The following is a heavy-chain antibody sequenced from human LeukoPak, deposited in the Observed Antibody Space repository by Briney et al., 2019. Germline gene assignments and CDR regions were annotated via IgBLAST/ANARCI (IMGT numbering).Heavy chain of an antibody. Sequence: GGSLRLSCAASGFTFSNYAMTWVRQARGKGLEWVSAISGSGASTYYADSVKGRFTISRDNSKNTLYLQMNSLRAEDTAVYYCAKTRGYSYIVWFDPWGQGTLVTVSS. CDR3: AKTRGYSYIVWFDP. CDR2: ISGSGAST. D-gene: IGHD5-18*01. CDR1: GFTFSNYA. V-gene: IGHV3-23*01. J-gene: IGHJ5*02.